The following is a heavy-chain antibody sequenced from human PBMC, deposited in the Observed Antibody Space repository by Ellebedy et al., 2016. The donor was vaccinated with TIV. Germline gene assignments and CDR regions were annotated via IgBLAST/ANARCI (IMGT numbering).Heavy chain of an antibody. CDR1: GGSVSSTRYY. CDR2: VYYSGSP. J-gene: IGHJ4*02. CDR3: ASGGASSKYFDH. V-gene: IGHV4-39*07. D-gene: IGHD3-16*01. Sequence: MPSETLSLTCSVSGGSVSSTRYYWAWIRQPPGKGLEYIGSVYYSGSPYYNPSFKSRVTISVDTSKNQFSLKLNSVTAADTAMYYCASGGASSKYFDHWGQGTLVTVSS.